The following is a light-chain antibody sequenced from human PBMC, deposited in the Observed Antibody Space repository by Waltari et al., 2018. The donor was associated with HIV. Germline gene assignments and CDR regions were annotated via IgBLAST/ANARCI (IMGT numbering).Light chain of an antibody. Sequence: QSVLTQPPSASGTPGQRVNTSCSGGSSNIGSNPVTWYRQFPGEAPKLLIYTNIQRPSGVPDRFSGSKSGTSASLAISGLQSEDEADFYCAVWDDSLRSVLFGGGTRLTVL. J-gene: IGLJ3*02. CDR3: AVWDDSLRSVL. V-gene: IGLV1-44*01. CDR2: TNI. CDR1: SSNIGSNP.